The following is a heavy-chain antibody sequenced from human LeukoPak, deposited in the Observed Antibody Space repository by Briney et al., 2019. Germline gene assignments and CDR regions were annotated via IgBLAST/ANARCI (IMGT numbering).Heavy chain of an antibody. V-gene: IGHV1-69*01. CDR2: IIPIFGTA. D-gene: IGHD3-10*01. CDR3: ARDYYGSGSYMGFDY. Sequence: SVKVSCKASGGTFSSYAISWVRQAPGQGLEWMGGIIPIFGTANYAQKFQGRVTITADESTSTAYMELSSLRSEDTAVYYCARDYYGSGSYMGFDYWGQGTLVTVSS. CDR1: GGTFSSYA. J-gene: IGHJ4*02.